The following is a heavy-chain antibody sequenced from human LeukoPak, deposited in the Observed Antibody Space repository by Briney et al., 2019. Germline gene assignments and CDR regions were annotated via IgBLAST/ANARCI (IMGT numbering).Heavy chain of an antibody. CDR3: ARGGGCTSFSCDFDF. J-gene: IGHJ4*02. CDR1: GGSITTYY. Sequence: SETLSLTCTVSGGSITTYYWNWIRQSPGKGLEWIGYFCNSGSTNYNPSLKSRVSISADTSKNQFSLKLTSVTAADTAMYYCARGGGCTSFSCDFDFWGQGTLVTVSS. CDR2: FCNSGST. V-gene: IGHV4-59*01. D-gene: IGHD2-2*01.